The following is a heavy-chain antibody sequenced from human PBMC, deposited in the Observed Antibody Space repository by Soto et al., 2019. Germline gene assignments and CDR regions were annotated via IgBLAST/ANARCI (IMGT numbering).Heavy chain of an antibody. Sequence: LRLSCAASGYTFSSYAMHWVRQAPGKGLEWVAVISYDGSNKYYADSVKGRFTISRDNSKNTLYLQMNSLRAEDTAVYYCARDFSYSSTIYGMDVWGQGTTVTVSS. V-gene: IGHV3-30-3*01. CDR2: ISYDGSNK. J-gene: IGHJ6*02. CDR1: GYTFSSYA. D-gene: IGHD6-13*01. CDR3: ARDFSYSSTIYGMDV.